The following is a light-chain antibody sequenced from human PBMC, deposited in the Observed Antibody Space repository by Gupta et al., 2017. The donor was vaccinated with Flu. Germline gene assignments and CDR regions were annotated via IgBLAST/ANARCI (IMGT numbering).Light chain of an antibody. CDR3: NSYTSSNTLV. CDR2: DGT. J-gene: IGLJ1*01. V-gene: IGLV2-14*03. CDR1: SSDVGGYNY. Sequence: SSTNTCTGTSSDVGGYNYVSCHQHHPAKALNLMIYDGTNRTSGVSGRFSGSKAGNTASLTISGPQAEDEADYYCNSYTSSNTLVFGTGTKVTVL.